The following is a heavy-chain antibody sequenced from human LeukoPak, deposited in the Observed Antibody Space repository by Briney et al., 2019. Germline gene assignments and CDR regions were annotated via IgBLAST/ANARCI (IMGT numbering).Heavy chain of an antibody. CDR3: ARVPPYFTFGGVILHWYFDL. D-gene: IGHD3-16*01. CDR1: GGSISSSSYY. V-gene: IGHV4-39*07. J-gene: IGHJ2*01. Sequence: SETLSLTCTVSGGSISSSSYYWGWIRQPPGKGLEWIGSIYYSGSTYYNPSLKSRVTISVDTSKNQFSLKLSSVTAADTAVYYCARVPPYFTFGGVILHWYFDLWGRGTLVTVSS. CDR2: IYYSGST.